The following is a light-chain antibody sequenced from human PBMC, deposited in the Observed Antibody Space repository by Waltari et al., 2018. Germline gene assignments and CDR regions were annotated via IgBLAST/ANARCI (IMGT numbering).Light chain of an antibody. CDR1: QSVLYSSNNKNY. CDR3: QQYYSTPRT. J-gene: IGKJ1*01. V-gene: IGKV4-1*01. Sequence: DIVMTQSPDSLAVSLGERATINCKSSQSVLYSSNNKNYLAWYQQKPGQPPKLLIYCASTRETGVPDRFSGSGSGTDFTLTISSLQAEDFAAYYCQQYYSTPRTFGQGTKVEIK. CDR2: CAS.